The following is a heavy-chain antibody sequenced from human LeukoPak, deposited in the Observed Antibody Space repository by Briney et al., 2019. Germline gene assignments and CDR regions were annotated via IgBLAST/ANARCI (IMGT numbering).Heavy chain of an antibody. CDR1: GYTFTSYG. Sequence: SAKVSCKASGYTFTSYGISWVRQAPGQGLEWMGRIIPILGIANYAQKFQGRVTITADKSTSTAYMELSSLRSEDTAVYYCAADYYDSSGDDAFDIWGQGTMVTVSS. D-gene: IGHD3-22*01. V-gene: IGHV1-69*04. CDR2: IIPILGIA. J-gene: IGHJ3*02. CDR3: AADYYDSSGDDAFDI.